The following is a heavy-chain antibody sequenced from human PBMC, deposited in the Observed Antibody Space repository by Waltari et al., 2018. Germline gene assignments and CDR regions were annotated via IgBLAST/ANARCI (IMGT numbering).Heavy chain of an antibody. CDR2: IKQDGSEK. CDR3: ARVPRIAVAGTDY. Sequence: EVQLVESGGGLVQPGGSLRLSCAASGFTFSSYWMSWVRQAPGKGRGWVANIKQDGSEKYYVDAVKGRFTISRDNAKNSLYLQMNSLRAEDTAVYYCARVPRIAVAGTDYWGQGTLVTVSS. D-gene: IGHD6-19*01. V-gene: IGHV3-7*01. CDR1: GFTFSSYW. J-gene: IGHJ4*02.